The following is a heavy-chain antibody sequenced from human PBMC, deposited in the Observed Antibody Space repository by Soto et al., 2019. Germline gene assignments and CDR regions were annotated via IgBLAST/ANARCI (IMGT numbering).Heavy chain of an antibody. J-gene: IGHJ6*03. CDR3: ARDVFSSAWPYYMDV. D-gene: IGHD6-19*01. CDR2: INADNGNT. Sequence: QVQLVQSGAEVKKPGASVNVSCKTSGYTFTSYAINWVRQAPGQRLEWMGWINADNGNTKYSQKLQGRVTITRDTSASTAYMELSSLRSDDTAIYDCARDVFSSAWPYYMDVWGKGTTVTVSS. V-gene: IGHV1-3*01. CDR1: GYTFTSYA.